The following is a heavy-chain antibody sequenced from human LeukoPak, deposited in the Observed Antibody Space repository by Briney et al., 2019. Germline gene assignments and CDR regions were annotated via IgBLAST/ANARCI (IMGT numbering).Heavy chain of an antibody. D-gene: IGHD3-22*01. J-gene: IGHJ4*02. CDR3: AKDMHYDSSGILDY. Sequence: PGGSLRLSCAASGFTFDDYAMHWVRHAPGKGLEWVSGISWNSGSIGYADSVKGRFTISRDNAKNSLYLQMNSLRAEDTALYYCAKDMHYDSSGILDYWGQGTLVTVSS. CDR1: GFTFDDYA. CDR2: ISWNSGSI. V-gene: IGHV3-9*01.